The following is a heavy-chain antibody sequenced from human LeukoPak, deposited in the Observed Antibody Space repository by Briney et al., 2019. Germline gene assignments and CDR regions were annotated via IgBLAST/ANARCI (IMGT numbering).Heavy chain of an antibody. CDR1: GGSISTYY. D-gene: IGHD5-18*01. CDR2: IDYRGST. V-gene: IGHV4-59*01. J-gene: IGHJ4*02. CDR3: ARESYGTN. Sequence: PSETLSLTCTVSGGSISTYYWSWIRQSPGKGLEWIAYIDYRGSTTYNPSLRSRVTISVDTSKNQFSLKLSSVTAADTAVYYCARESYGTNWGQGTLVTVSS.